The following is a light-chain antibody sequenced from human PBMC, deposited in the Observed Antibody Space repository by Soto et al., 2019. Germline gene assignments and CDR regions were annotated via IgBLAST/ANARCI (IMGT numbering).Light chain of an antibody. J-gene: IGKJ1*01. V-gene: IGKV1-5*01. CDR1: QSISNW. CDR2: HAS. CDR3: QQYNSYS. Sequence: DIQMPQSPSTLPASVGDRLTLTCRASQSISNWLAWYQQKPGTAPKLLIYHASNLESGVPSSFICSGSGTEFALTISSLQPDDFATDYCQQYNSYSFGQGTKVDIK.